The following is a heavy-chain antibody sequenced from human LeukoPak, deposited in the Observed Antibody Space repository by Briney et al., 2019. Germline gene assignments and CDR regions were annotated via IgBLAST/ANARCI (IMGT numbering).Heavy chain of an antibody. CDR3: ARDLGWGYWYFDL. D-gene: IGHD3-16*01. V-gene: IGHV4-30-4*01. CDR2: IYYSGST. Sequence: PSQTLSLTCTVSGGSISSGDYYWSWIRQPPRKGLEWIGYIYYSGSTYYNPSLKSRVTISVDTSKNQFSLKLSSVTAADTAVYYCARDLGWGYWYFDLWGRGTLVTVSS. J-gene: IGHJ2*01. CDR1: GGSISSGDYY.